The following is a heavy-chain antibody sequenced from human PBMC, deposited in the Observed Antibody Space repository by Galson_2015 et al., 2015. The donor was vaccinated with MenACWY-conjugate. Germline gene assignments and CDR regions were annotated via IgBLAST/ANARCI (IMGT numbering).Heavy chain of an antibody. CDR3: VRDFSHKYNNVWYDDHDI. Sequence: SLRLSCAASGFAFSQYWMTWVRQAPGKGLEWVANINRDGSETHYVDSVEGRFIMSRDNAKESLYLQMNVLRAEDTAVYYRVRDFSHKYNNVWYDDHDIWGQGTVVTVSS. J-gene: IGHJ3*02. D-gene: IGHD1-1*01. CDR2: INRDGSET. CDR1: GFAFSQYW. V-gene: IGHV3-7*03.